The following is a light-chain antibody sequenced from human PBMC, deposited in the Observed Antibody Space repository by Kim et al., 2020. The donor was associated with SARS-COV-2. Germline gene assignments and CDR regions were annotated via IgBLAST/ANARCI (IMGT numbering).Light chain of an antibody. Sequence: EIVLTQSPATLSLFPGERATLPCRASQSVSSYLAWFQQKPGQAPRLLIYAASIRATGIPARFSDSGSGTDFTLTISNLEPEDLAVYYCQQRRNWPLSHTFGQGTKLEI. CDR3: QQRRNWPLSHT. J-gene: IGKJ2*01. V-gene: IGKV3-11*01. CDR1: QSVSSY. CDR2: AAS.